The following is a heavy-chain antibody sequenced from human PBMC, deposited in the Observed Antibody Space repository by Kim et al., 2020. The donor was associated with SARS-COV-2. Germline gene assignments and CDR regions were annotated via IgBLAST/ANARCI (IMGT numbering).Heavy chain of an antibody. CDR3: AKWGLRGGYST. CDR1: EFTFSNYA. J-gene: IGHJ3*01. D-gene: IGHD2-21*02. V-gene: IGHV3-23*01. Sequence: GGSLRLSCAASEFTFSNYAMSWVRQAPGKGLEWVSGISGDSGSIYYADSVKGRFTISRDNSKNTLYVQMNSLRAEDTAVYYCAKWGLRGGYSTWGQGTMVTVSP. CDR2: ISGDSGSI.